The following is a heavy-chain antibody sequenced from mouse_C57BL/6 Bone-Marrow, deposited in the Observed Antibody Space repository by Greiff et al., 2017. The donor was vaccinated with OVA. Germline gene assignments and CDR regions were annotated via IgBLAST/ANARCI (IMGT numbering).Heavy chain of an antibody. CDR1: GYTFTSYW. CDR3: HYGNYRDYFDY. D-gene: IGHD2-1*01. CDR2: IDPSDSYT. Sequence: QVQLQQPGAELVKPGASVKLSCKASGYTFTSYWMQWVKQRPGQGLEWIGEIDPSDSYTNYNQKFKGKATLTVDTSSSTAYMQLSSLTSEDSAVYYCHYGNYRDYFDYWGQGTTLTVSS. J-gene: IGHJ2*01. V-gene: IGHV1-50*01.